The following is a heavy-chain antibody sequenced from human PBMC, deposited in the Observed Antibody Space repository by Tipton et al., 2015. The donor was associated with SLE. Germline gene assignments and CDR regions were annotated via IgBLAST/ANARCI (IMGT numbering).Heavy chain of an antibody. CDR1: GYNFTPW. CDR3: AGDLDGDRDVFDM. V-gene: IGHV5-10-1*01. D-gene: IGHD7-27*01. CDR2: LDPTDSYT. Sequence: QLVQSGPEVKKPGESLRISCQGSGYNFTPWINWVRQMPGKGLEWMGRLDPTDSYTHYSPSFQGHITISADKSISTAYLHWSSLKASDTAMYYCAGDLDGDRDVFDMWGQGTKVTVSS. J-gene: IGHJ3*02.